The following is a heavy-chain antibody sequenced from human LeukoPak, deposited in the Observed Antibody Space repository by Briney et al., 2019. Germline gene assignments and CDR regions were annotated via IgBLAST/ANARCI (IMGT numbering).Heavy chain of an antibody. D-gene: IGHD3-3*01. CDR3: ASALGFNYDFWSGYRPYYFDY. CDR2: INPSGGST. Sequence: GASVKVSCKASGYTFTSYYMHWVRQAPGQGLEWMGIINPSGGSTSYAQKFQGRVTITADKSTSTAYMELSSLRSEDTAVYYCASALGFNYDFWSGYRPYYFDYWGQGTLVTVSS. CDR1: GYTFTSYY. V-gene: IGHV1-46*01. J-gene: IGHJ4*02.